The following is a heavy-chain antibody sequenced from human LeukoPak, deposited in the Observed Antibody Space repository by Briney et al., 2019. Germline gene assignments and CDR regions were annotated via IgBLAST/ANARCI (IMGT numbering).Heavy chain of an antibody. D-gene: IGHD3-22*01. CDR2: IYYSGST. V-gene: IGHV4-39*07. J-gene: IGHJ4*02. Sequence: SETLSLTCTVSGGSISSSSYYWGWVRQPPGKALEWIGSIYYSGSTYYNPSLKSRVTISVDTSKNQFSLKLSSVTAADTAVYYCARGPFLMHYYDLPRPFDYWGQGTLVTVSS. CDR3: ARGPFLMHYYDLPRPFDY. CDR1: GGSISSSSYY.